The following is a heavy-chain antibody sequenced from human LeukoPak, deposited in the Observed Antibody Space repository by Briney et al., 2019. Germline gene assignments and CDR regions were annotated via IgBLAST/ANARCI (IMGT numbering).Heavy chain of an antibody. CDR3: TRARYAGSYYTYYFDY. J-gene: IGHJ4*02. CDR2: IRSKAYGGTT. CDR1: GFIVSDYY. D-gene: IGHD1-26*01. Sequence: GGSLRLSCVASGFIVSDYYMSWVRRAPGKGLEWVAFIRSKAYGGTTEYAASVKGRFTISRDDSKSIAYLQMSGLKTEDTALYYCTRARYAGSYYTYYFDYWGQGTLVAVSS. V-gene: IGHV3-49*04.